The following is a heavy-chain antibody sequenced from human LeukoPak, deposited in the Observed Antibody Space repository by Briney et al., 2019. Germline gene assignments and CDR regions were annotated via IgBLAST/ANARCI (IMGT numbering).Heavy chain of an antibody. Sequence: PGRSLRLSCAPSGFSFSTSGMHWARQAPGKGLEWVGFLQNDGSEKYFADSVEGRFTISRDNSKNTLYLQMNSLRAEDTAVYYCARESSRIAIGTLDFWGQGTLVTVSS. J-gene: IGHJ4*02. CDR3: ARESSRIAIGTLDF. CDR1: GFSFSTSG. V-gene: IGHV3-33*05. CDR2: LQNDGSEK. D-gene: IGHD6-13*01.